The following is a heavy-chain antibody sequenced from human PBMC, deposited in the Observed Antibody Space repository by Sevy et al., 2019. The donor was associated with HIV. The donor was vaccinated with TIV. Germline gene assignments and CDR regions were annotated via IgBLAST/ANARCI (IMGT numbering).Heavy chain of an antibody. CDR3: ARERVTSHYFDY. CDR1: GFTFIDYA. CDR2: ISDDGSKT. V-gene: IGHV3-30*04. J-gene: IGHJ4*02. Sequence: GGSLRLSCADSGFTFIDYAMHWVRQAPGKGLEWVAVISDDGSKTYYADSVNGRFTISRDNSKNTLYLQMNSLRADDTAVYYCARERVTSHYFDYWGQGTLLTVSS. D-gene: IGHD2-21*02.